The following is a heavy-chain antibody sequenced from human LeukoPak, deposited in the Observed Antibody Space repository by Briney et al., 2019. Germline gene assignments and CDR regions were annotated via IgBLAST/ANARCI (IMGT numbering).Heavy chain of an antibody. V-gene: IGHV4-39*01. Sequence: SETLSLTCTVSGGSTSSSSYYWGWIRQPPGKGLEWIGSIYYSGSTYYNPSLKSRVTISVDTSKNQFSLKLSSVTAADTAVYYCARCSGGSCSYDYWGQGALVTVSS. CDR3: ARCSGGSCSYDY. D-gene: IGHD2-15*01. CDR1: GGSTSSSSYY. J-gene: IGHJ4*02. CDR2: IYYSGST.